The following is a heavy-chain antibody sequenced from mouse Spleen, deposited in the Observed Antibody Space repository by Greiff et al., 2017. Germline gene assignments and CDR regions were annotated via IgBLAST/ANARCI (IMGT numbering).Heavy chain of an antibody. Sequence: EVKVEESGPGLVKPSQSLSLTCSVPGYSITSGYYWNWIRQFPGNKLEWMGYISYDGSNNYNPSLKKRISITRDTSKNQFFLKLNSVTTEDTATYYCAREGGLYAMDYWGQGTSVTVSS. CDR1: GYSITSGYY. D-gene: IGHD1-1*02. CDR3: AREGGLYAMDY. CDR2: ISYDGSN. J-gene: IGHJ4*01. V-gene: IGHV3-6*01.